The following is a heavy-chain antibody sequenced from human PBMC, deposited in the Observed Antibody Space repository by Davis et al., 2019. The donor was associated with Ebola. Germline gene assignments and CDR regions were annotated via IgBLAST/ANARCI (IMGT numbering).Heavy chain of an antibody. D-gene: IGHD4-17*01. Sequence: GESLKISCAASGFIFTNYWMSWVRQAPGKGLEWVANINQTGRSKDYVDSVKGRFTISRDNAKNSLYLQMNSLRVEDTATYYCAIHGDAGFGGQGTLVTVS. CDR2: INQTGRSK. V-gene: IGHV3-7*01. CDR1: GFIFTNYW. J-gene: IGHJ4*02. CDR3: AIHGDAGF.